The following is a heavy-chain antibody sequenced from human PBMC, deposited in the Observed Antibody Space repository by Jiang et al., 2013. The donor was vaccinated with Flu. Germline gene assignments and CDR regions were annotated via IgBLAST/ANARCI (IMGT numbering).Heavy chain of an antibody. CDR1: GGSFSGYY. CDR3: ARRVRDILTGYYEINWFDP. J-gene: IGHJ5*02. Sequence: LLKPSETLSLTCAVYGGSFSGYYWSWIRQPPGKGLEWIGEINHSGSTNYNPSLKSRVTISVDTSKNQFSLKLSSVTAADTAVYYCARRVRDILTGYYEINWFDPWGQGTLVTVSS. D-gene: IGHD3-9*01. CDR2: INHSGST. V-gene: IGHV4-34*01.